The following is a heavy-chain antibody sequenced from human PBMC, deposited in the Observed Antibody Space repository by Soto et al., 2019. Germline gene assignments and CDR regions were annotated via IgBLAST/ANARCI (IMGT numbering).Heavy chain of an antibody. CDR1: GFTFSTYG. V-gene: IGHV3-30*18. CDR3: AKDLQSYGDYDYYCYGMDV. Sequence: QVQLVESGGGEVQPGRSLTISCAASGFTFSTYGMHWVRQTPGKGLEWVAGISYDGTNKFYSDSVKGRFTISRDNFENTLALQMNSLRADDTAVYSCAKDLQSYGDYDYYCYGMDVWGLGTRVTVSS. D-gene: IGHD4-17*01. CDR2: ISYDGTNK. J-gene: IGHJ6*02.